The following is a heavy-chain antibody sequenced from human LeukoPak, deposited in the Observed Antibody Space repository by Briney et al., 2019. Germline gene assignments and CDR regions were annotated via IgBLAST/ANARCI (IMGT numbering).Heavy chain of an antibody. D-gene: IGHD1-7*01. V-gene: IGHV4-39*01. J-gene: IGHJ4*02. CDR1: GGSISSSSYY. Sequence: SETLSPTCTVSGGSISSSSYYWGWIRQPPGKGLEWIGNIYYSGSTYYNPSLKSRVTISVDTSKNQFSLKLSSVTAADTAVYYCARGRNWNLHFDYWGQGTLVTVSS. CDR2: IYYSGST. CDR3: ARGRNWNLHFDY.